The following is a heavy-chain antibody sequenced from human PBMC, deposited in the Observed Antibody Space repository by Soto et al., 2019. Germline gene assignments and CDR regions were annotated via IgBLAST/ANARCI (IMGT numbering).Heavy chain of an antibody. Sequence: QVQLVESGGGVVQPGRSLRLSCAASGFTFSTYGMHWVRQAPGKGLEWVAVISYYGSNKYYADSVKGRFTISRDNSKNTLYLQMSSLRAEDTAVYYCAKGFSYSVIDYWGQGILVTVSS. CDR1: GFTFSTYG. V-gene: IGHV3-30*18. CDR3: AKGFSYSVIDY. CDR2: ISYYGSNK. J-gene: IGHJ4*02. D-gene: IGHD5-18*01.